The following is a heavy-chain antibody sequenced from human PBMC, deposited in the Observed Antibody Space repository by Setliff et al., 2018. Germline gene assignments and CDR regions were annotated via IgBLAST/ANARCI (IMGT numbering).Heavy chain of an antibody. J-gene: IGHJ4*02. CDR1: GYSFTVFG. D-gene: IGHD3-22*01. V-gene: IGHV1-18*01. CDR3: ARGSYFDSSGYSPDYFDY. Sequence: ASVKVSCKTSGYSFTVFGISWVRQAPGQGLEWMGWISPYYGSTNYAQKFQGRVTMTTDTSTSTAYMELSSLGSEDTAVYYCARGSYFDSSGYSPDYFDYWGQGTLVTVS. CDR2: ISPYYGST.